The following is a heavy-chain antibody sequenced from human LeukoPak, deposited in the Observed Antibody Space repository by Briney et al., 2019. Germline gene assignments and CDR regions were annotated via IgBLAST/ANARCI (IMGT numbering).Heavy chain of an antibody. D-gene: IGHD2-2*01. CDR2: ISGSGGST. Sequence: GGSPRLSCAASGFTFSSYAMSWVRQAPGKGLEWVSAISGSGGSTYYADSVKGRFTISRDNSKNTLYLQMNSLRAEDTAVYYCAKELGYCSSTSCYGSDAFDIWGQGTMVTVSS. CDR1: GFTFSSYA. J-gene: IGHJ3*02. V-gene: IGHV3-23*01. CDR3: AKELGYCSSTSCYGSDAFDI.